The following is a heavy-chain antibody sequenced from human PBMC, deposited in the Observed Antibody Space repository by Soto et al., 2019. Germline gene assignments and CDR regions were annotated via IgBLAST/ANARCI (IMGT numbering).Heavy chain of an antibody. J-gene: IGHJ4*02. CDR3: ARGRDGDY. V-gene: IGHV1-18*01. CDR2: ISAHNGNT. Sequence: QVHLVQSGAEVKKPGASVKVSCQGSGYAFTTYGITWVRQAPGQGLEWMGWISAHNGNTNDAQKLQGRVTVNRDTSPSAAYRELSSLRYDATAVYYCARGRDGDYWGQGALVTVSS. D-gene: IGHD6-6*01. CDR1: GYAFTTYG.